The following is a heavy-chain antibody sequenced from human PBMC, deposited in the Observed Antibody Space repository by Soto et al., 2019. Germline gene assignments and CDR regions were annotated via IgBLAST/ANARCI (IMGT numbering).Heavy chain of an antibody. V-gene: IGHV1-69*13. Sequence: SVKVSCKASGGTFSSYAISWVRQAPGQGLEWMGGIIPIFGTANYAQKFQGRVTITADESTSTAYMELSSLRSEDTAVYYCASASLVTMVRGVPNWFDPWGQGTLVTVSS. D-gene: IGHD3-10*01. CDR2: IIPIFGTA. CDR3: ASASLVTMVRGVPNWFDP. CDR1: GGTFSSYA. J-gene: IGHJ5*02.